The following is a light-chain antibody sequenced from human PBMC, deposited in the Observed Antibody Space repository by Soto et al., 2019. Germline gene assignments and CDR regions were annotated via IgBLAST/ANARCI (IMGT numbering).Light chain of an antibody. CDR1: SSDVGKYDY. V-gene: IGLV2-8*01. CDR2: EVS. J-gene: IGLJ2*01. Sequence: QSALTQPPSASGSPGQSVTISCTGTSSDVGKYDYVSWFQHHPGKAPKLIIYEVSKRPSGVPDRFSGSKSGSTASLTVSGLQTGDEADYYCGTWDSSLSAVVFGGGTKLTVL. CDR3: GTWDSSLSAVV.